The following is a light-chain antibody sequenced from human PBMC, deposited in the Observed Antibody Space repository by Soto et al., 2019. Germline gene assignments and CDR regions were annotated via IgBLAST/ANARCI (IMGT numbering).Light chain of an antibody. CDR1: QSVLYSSNNKNY. CDR2: WSS. J-gene: IGKJ2*01. V-gene: IGKV4-1*01. CDR3: QQFYTSPYT. Sequence: DIVMTQSPDSLAVSLGGRATINCKSSQSVLYSSNNKNYLAWYQQKPGQPPKLLIYWSSTRESGVPDRFSGSGSVTDFTLTISSLQAEDVAVYYCQQFYTSPYTFGQGTNLEIK.